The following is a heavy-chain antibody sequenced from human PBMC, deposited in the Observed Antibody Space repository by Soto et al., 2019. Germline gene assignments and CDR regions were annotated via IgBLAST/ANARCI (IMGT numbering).Heavy chain of an antibody. Sequence: ASVKVSCKASGYTFTSYAMHWVRQAPGQRLEWMGWINAGNGNTKYSQKFQGRVTITRDTSASTAYMELSSLRSEDTAVYYCASDQNIVVGRPNWFDPWGQGTLVTVSS. V-gene: IGHV1-3*01. CDR3: ASDQNIVVGRPNWFDP. D-gene: IGHD2-2*01. CDR1: GYTFTSYA. J-gene: IGHJ5*02. CDR2: INAGNGNT.